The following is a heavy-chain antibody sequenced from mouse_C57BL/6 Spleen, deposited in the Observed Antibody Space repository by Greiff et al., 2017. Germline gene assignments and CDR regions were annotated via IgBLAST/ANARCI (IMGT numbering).Heavy chain of an antibody. CDR1: GFSLTSYG. V-gene: IGHV2-9*01. CDR2: IWGGGST. J-gene: IGHJ1*03. CDR3: AKHKGDGYYDWYFDV. Sequence: QVQLQQSGPGLVAPSQSLSITCTVSGFSLTSYGVDWVRQPPGKGLEWLGVIWGGGSTNYNSALMSRLSISKDNSKSQVFLKMNSLQTDDTAMYYGAKHKGDGYYDWYFDVWGTGTTVTVSS. D-gene: IGHD2-3*01.